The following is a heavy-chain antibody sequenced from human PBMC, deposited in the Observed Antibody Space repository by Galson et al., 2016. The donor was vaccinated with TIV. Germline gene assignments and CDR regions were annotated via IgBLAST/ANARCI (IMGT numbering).Heavy chain of an antibody. D-gene: IGHD3-22*01. CDR3: ARGPLDYSDSSGFDWYFDL. J-gene: IGHJ2*01. CDR1: GDTFSSLS. V-gene: IGHV1-69*08. Sequence: SVKVSCKASGDTFSSLSIIWVRQAPGQGLEWMGRIIPLLERSNYAQNFQGRVTITADKSTSTTYMELSSLRSEDTAVYYCARGPLDYSDSSGFDWYFDLWGRGTLLTVSS. CDR2: IIPLLERS.